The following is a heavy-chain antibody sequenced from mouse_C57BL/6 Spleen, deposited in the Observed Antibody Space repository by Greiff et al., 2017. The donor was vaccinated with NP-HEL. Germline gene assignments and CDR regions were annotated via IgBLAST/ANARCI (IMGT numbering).Heavy chain of an antibody. Sequence: QVQLQQPGAELVKPGASVKLSCKASGYTFTSYWMHWVKQRPGRGLEWIGGIDPNSGGTKYNEKFKSKATLTVDKPSSTAYMQLSSLTSEDSAVYYCARDEDGYYRAWFAYWGQGTLVTVSA. CDR2: IDPNSGGT. D-gene: IGHD2-3*01. V-gene: IGHV1-72*01. CDR1: GYTFTSYW. J-gene: IGHJ3*01. CDR3: ARDEDGYYRAWFAY.